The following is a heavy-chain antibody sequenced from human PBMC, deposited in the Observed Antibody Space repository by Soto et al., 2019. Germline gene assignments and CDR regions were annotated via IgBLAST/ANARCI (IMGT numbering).Heavy chain of an antibody. Sequence: DVQLVESGGGLVQPGRSLRLSCAASGFTFDDYAMHWVRQAPGKGLEWVSGISWNSGSIGYADSVKGRFTISRDNAKNSLYLQMNSLRAEDTALYYCAKDISGSSWYYFDYWGQGTLVTVSS. CDR3: AKDISGSSWYYFDY. CDR2: ISWNSGSI. D-gene: IGHD6-13*01. CDR1: GFTFDDYA. J-gene: IGHJ4*02. V-gene: IGHV3-9*01.